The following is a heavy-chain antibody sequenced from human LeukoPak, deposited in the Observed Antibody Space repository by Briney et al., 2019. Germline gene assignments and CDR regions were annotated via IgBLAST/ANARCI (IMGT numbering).Heavy chain of an antibody. CDR1: GDSINSHSYY. V-gene: IGHV4-39*01. Sequence: SETLSLTCTVSGDSINSHSYYWGWIRQPPGKGLEWIGSVYYDGTSYSNPSLKSRVAVFVDTPRDQFSLDLSFVTAADTALYYCVRHISTNTGYFDSCGQGTLASVSS. CDR3: VRHISTNTGYFDS. J-gene: IGHJ4*02. CDR2: VYYDGTS. D-gene: IGHD5-24*01.